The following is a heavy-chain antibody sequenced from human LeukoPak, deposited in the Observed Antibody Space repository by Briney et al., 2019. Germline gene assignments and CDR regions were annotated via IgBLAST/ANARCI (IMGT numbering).Heavy chain of an antibody. V-gene: IGHV1-18*01. CDR3: ARHVAVAGTGFYYFDY. J-gene: IGHJ4*02. CDR2: ISPYNGNT. D-gene: IGHD6-19*01. Sequence: ASVKVSCKASGYTFTSYGISWVRQAPGQGLEWMGWISPYNGNTIYVQNLQGRVTMTTDTSTSTAYMELRSLRSDDTAVYYCARHVAVAGTGFYYFDYWGQGTLVTVAS. CDR1: GYTFTSYG.